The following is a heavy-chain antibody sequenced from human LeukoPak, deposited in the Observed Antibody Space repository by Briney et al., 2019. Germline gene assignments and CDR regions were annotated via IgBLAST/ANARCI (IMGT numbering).Heavy chain of an antibody. J-gene: IGHJ6*03. CDR2: IYYSGST. CDR3: ARVKDPGGYYYYYYMDI. Sequence: SETLSLTCTVSGGSISSYYWSWIRQPPGKGLEWIGYIYYSGSTNYNPSLKSPVTISVDMSKNQFSLKLRSVTAADTAVYYCARVKDPGGYYYYYYMDIWGKGKTVTVSS. D-gene: IGHD3-16*01. V-gene: IGHV4-59*12. CDR1: GGSISSYY.